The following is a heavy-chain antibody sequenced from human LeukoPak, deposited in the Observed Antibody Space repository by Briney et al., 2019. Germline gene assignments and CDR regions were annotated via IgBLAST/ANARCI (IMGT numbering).Heavy chain of an antibody. CDR1: EFSFSDYY. Sequence: PGESLRLSCAVSEFSFSDYYMSWIRQAPGKGREWVSYIRSSSSDTDYADSVKGRFTISRDNAKNSLFLQMHSLRAEDTAVYYRARGHHGMEVWGRGTTVTVSS. V-gene: IGHV3-11*05. CDR2: IRSSSSDT. J-gene: IGHJ6*02. CDR3: ARGHHGMEV.